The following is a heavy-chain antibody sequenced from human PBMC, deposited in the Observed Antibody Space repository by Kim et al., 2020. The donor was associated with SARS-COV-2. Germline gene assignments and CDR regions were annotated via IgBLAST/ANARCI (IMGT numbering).Heavy chain of an antibody. J-gene: IGHJ3*02. V-gene: IGHV4-4*02. D-gene: IGHD1-1*01. CDR2: IYHSGST. CDR3: ARTPGPVTYNWNDLGNAFDI. CDR1: GGSISSSNW. Sequence: SETLSLTCAVSGGSISSSNWWSWVRQPPGKGLEWIGEIYHSGSTDYNPSLKSRVTISVDKSKNQFSLKLSSVTAADTAVYYCARTPGPVTYNWNDLGNAFDIWGQGTMVTVSS.